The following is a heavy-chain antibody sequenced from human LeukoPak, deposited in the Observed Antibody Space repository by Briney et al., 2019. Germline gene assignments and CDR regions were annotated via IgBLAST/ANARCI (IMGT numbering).Heavy chain of an antibody. CDR1: GFTFSSYS. CDR3: ARDGRDYAGPPLPYYYYYGMDV. V-gene: IGHV3-48*01. D-gene: IGHD4-17*01. Sequence: PGGSLRLSCAASGFTFSSYSMNWVRQAPGKGLEWVSYISSSSSTIYYADSVKGRFTISRDNAKNSLYLQVNSLRAEDTAVYYCARDGRDYAGPPLPYYYYYGMDVWGQGTTVTVSS. J-gene: IGHJ6*02. CDR2: ISSSSSTI.